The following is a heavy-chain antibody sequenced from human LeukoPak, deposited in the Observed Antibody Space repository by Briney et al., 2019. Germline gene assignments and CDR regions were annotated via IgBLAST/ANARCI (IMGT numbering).Heavy chain of an antibody. J-gene: IGHJ4*02. CDR1: GGSVSSGSYY. Sequence: SETLSLTCTVSGGSVSSGSYYWSWIRQPPGKGLEWIGYIYYSGSTNYNPSLKSRVTISVDTSKNQFSLKLSSVTAADTAVYYCARDYGRYYGSGSYVYWGQGTLVTVSS. CDR2: IYYSGST. D-gene: IGHD3-10*01. CDR3: ARDYGRYYGSGSYVY. V-gene: IGHV4-61*01.